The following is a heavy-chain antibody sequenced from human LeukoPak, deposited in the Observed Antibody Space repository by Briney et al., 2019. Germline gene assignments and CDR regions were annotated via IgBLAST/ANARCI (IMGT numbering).Heavy chain of an antibody. D-gene: IGHD3-22*01. Sequence: GGSLRLSCAASGFTLTRYAISWVRQAPGKGLEWVSAISGSGGSTYYADSVKGRFTISRDNSKNTLYLQMNSLRAEDTAVYYCAKDPRSGYYYDSSGYYYFENWGQGTLVTVSS. J-gene: IGHJ4*02. CDR3: AKDPRSGYYYDSSGYYYFEN. V-gene: IGHV3-23*01. CDR2: ISGSGGST. CDR1: GFTLTRYA.